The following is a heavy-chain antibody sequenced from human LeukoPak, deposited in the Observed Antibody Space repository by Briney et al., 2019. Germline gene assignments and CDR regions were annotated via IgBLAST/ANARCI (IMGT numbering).Heavy chain of an antibody. J-gene: IGHJ4*02. CDR1: AGPVSSGSYY. CDR2: FYYSGST. V-gene: IGHV4-61*01. D-gene: IGHD3-10*01. Sequence: SETLSLTCTASAGPVSSGSYYWSWIRQPPGKGLEWIGYFYYSGSTKYNDSLKSRVTISVDTPKNQFSLKLNSVTAAATARYHCARAGHYYGSPYYFDYWGQGTLVTVSP. CDR3: ARAGHYYGSPYYFDY.